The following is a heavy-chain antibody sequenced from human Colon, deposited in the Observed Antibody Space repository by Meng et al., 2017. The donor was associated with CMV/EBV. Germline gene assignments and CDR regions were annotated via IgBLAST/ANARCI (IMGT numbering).Heavy chain of an antibody. V-gene: IGHV3-30*02. CDR1: GFILSLYD. CDR3: AKGREGHNSYSFDL. J-gene: IGHJ4*02. D-gene: IGHD5-24*01. CDR2: IRYDGNYE. Sequence: GESLKISCETSGFILSLYDIHWVRQAPGKGLEWVAFIRYDGNYERYIDAVKGRYTISRDKSKSTVYLQMNSLRGEDTAVYYCAKGREGHNSYSFDLWGQETLVTVSS.